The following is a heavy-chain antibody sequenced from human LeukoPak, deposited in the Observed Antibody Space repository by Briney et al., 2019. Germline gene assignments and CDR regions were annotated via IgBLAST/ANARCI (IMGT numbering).Heavy chain of an antibody. J-gene: IGHJ4*02. Sequence: GGSLKLSCAASGFTFTTYAMGWVRQSPGKGLEWVSSISGGGGGTYYAEFVKGRFTISRDNSKNTLYLQMNSLRAEDTAVYYCAKFYDILTGYFDHWGQGTLVTVSS. D-gene: IGHD3-9*01. V-gene: IGHV3-23*01. CDR1: GFTFTTYA. CDR2: ISGGGGGT. CDR3: AKFYDILTGYFDH.